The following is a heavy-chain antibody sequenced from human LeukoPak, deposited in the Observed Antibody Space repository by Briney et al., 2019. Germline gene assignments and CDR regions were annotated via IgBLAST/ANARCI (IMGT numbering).Heavy chain of an antibody. J-gene: IGHJ4*02. V-gene: IGHV3-30-3*01. CDR1: GFTFSSYA. CDR2: ISYDGSNK. Sequence: GGSLRLSCAASGFTFSSYAMHWVRQAPGKGLEWVAVISYDGSNKYYADSVKGRFTISRDNSKNTLYLQMNSLRAEDTAVYYCARDREGPLDYWGQGTLVTVSS. CDR3: ARDREGPLDY.